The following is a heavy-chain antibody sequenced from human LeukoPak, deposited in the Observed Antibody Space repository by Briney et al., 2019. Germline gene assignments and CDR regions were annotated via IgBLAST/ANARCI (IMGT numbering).Heavy chain of an antibody. J-gene: IGHJ5*02. CDR3: AQKGGADT. V-gene: IGHV3-48*01. CDR1: GFTFSRFG. Sequence: PGGSLRLSCAASGFTFSRFGMNWVRQAPGKGLEWVSYISSSSSNIIYYADSVKGRFTIARDNAKNSLYLHMNSLRDEDTAVYYCAQKGGADTWGQGTLVTVSS. D-gene: IGHD2-15*01. CDR2: ISSSSSNII.